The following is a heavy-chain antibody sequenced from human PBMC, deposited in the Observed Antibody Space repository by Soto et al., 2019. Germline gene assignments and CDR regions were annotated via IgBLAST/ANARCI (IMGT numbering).Heavy chain of an antibody. D-gene: IGHD6-13*01. J-gene: IGHJ6*02. CDR3: ARGGYTDYYYYGMDV. Sequence: QVQLVQSGAEVKKPGASVKVSCKASGYTFTGYYMHWVRQAPGQGLEWIGWINPNSGGTNYAQKFQGWVTMTRDTSISTAYMELSRLRSDDTAVYYCARGGYTDYYYYGMDVWGQGTTVTVSS. CDR1: GYTFTGYY. V-gene: IGHV1-2*04. CDR2: INPNSGGT.